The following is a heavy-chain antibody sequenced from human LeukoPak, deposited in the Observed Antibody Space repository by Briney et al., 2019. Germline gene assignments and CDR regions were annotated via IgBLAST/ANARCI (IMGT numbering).Heavy chain of an antibody. J-gene: IGHJ4*02. CDR1: GFSFGSYG. V-gene: IGHV3-30*18. CDR2: ISYDGSNK. D-gene: IGHD6-19*01. CDR3: AKDRGSSGWYSGY. Sequence: GGSLRLSCAASGFSFGSYGMHWVRQAPGKGLEWVAVISYDGSNKYYADSVKGRFTISRDNSKNTLYLQMNSLRAEDTAVYYCAKDRGSSGWYSGYWGQGTLVTVSS.